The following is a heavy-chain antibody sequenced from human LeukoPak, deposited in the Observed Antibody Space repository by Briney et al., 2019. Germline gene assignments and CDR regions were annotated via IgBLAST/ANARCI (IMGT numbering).Heavy chain of an antibody. CDR3: AREGGRSHTYYFDY. J-gene: IGHJ4*02. Sequence: GGSLRLSCAASGFTFSSYGMHWVRQAPGKGLEWVAVIWYDGSNKYYADSVKGRFTISRDNSKNTLYLQMNSLRAEDTAVYYCAREGGRSHTYYFDYWGQGTLVTVSP. CDR1: GFTFSSYG. CDR2: IWYDGSNK. V-gene: IGHV3-33*01.